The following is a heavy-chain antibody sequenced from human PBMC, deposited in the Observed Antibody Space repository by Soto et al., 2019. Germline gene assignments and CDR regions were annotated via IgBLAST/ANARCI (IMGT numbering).Heavy chain of an antibody. CDR3: ARLQGNYGVFDD. V-gene: IGHV4-30-4*01. Sequence: SETLSLTCTVSGGSISSGDYYWSWIRQPPGKGLEWIGYIYYSGSTYYNPSLKSRVTISVDTSKNQFSLKLSSVTAADTALYHGARLQGNYGVFDDWGQGTLVNVSS. D-gene: IGHD4-17*01. CDR2: IYYSGST. J-gene: IGHJ4*02. CDR1: GGSISSGDYY.